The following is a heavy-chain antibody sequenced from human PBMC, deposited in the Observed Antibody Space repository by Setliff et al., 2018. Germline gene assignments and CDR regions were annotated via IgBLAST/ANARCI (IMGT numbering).Heavy chain of an antibody. D-gene: IGHD3-22*01. CDR2: FSESGST. CDR1: GGSISSRSYY. V-gene: IGHV4-39*01. CDR3: ARQGGDYYDGSGYYYAPFDY. Sequence: SETLSLTCTVSGGSISSRSYYWAWIRQPPGKGLERIGSFSESGSTYYSPSLKSRVTISVDTSKNQFSLNLNSVTAADTAVYYCARQGGDYYDGSGYYYAPFDYWGQGILVTVSS. J-gene: IGHJ4*02.